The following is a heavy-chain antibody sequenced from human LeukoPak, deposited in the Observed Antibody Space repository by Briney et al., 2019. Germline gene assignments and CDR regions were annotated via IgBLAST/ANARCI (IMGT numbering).Heavy chain of an antibody. D-gene: IGHD4-11*01. CDR3: ARDHWDSKHQYNWFDP. V-gene: IGHV1-46*01. Sequence: ASVKVSCKASGYTFTTYYIHWVRQAPGQGLEWMGIINPSGGSTTYAQKFQGRVTITADESTSTAYMELSSLRSEDTAVYYCARDHWDSKHQYNWFDPWGQGTLVTVSS. CDR2: INPSGGST. CDR1: GYTFTTYY. J-gene: IGHJ5*02.